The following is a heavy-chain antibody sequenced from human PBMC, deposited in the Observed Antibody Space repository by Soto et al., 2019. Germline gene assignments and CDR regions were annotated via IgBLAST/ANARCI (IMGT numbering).Heavy chain of an antibody. Sequence: QVHLVQSGAEVKKPGASVKVSCKCSGYTFTSYGITWVRQAPGQGLDWMGWISAHNDNTDYAQKLQGRVTVTRDTSTSTAYMELRSLRSDDTDVYYCARGRYGDYWGQGALVTVSS. CDR2: ISAHNDNT. J-gene: IGHJ4*02. D-gene: IGHD1-1*01. V-gene: IGHV1-18*01. CDR1: GYTFTSYG. CDR3: ARGRYGDY.